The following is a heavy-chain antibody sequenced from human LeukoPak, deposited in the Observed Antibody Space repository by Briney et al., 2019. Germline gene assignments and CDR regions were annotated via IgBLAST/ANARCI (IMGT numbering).Heavy chain of an antibody. D-gene: IGHD3-3*01. CDR1: GFTFSSYA. V-gene: IGHV3-64*01. Sequence: GGSLRLSCSASGFTFSSYAMHWVPQAPGKGLEYVSAISSNGGRTYYANSVKGSFTISRDNSKNPMYLQIDSRRDEDMSVYYCARSGRSDFWSGYPIDYWGQGTLVTVSS. CDR2: ISSNGGRT. J-gene: IGHJ4*02. CDR3: ARSGRSDFWSGYPIDY.